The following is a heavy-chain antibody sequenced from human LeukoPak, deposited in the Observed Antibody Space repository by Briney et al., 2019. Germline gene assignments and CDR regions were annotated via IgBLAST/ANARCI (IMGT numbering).Heavy chain of an antibody. J-gene: IGHJ6*02. D-gene: IGHD2-15*01. CDR1: GASIGSYY. Sequence: SETLSLTCTVSGASIGSYYRSWIRQPPGKGLEWIGYISPNGYTKYTPSLKSRVTISRDTSENQFSLILSSVTAADTAVYYCTRHDVVAVIGHGMAVWGQGTAVTVSS. V-gene: IGHV4-59*08. CDR2: ISPNGYT. CDR3: TRHDVVAVIGHGMAV.